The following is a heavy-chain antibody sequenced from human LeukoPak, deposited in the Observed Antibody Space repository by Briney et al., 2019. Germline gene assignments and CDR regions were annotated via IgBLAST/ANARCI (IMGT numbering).Heavy chain of an antibody. CDR1: GFTFSSYW. D-gene: IGHD4-23*01. Sequence: GGSLRLSCAASGFTFSSYWMSWVRQAPGKGLEWVANIKQDGSEKYYVDSVKGRFTISRDNAKNSLYLQMNSLRAEDTAVYYCARGQTTVVTLYYYYGMDVWGQGTTVTVSS. CDR3: ARGQTTVVTLYYYYGMDV. CDR2: IKQDGSEK. V-gene: IGHV3-7*03. J-gene: IGHJ6*02.